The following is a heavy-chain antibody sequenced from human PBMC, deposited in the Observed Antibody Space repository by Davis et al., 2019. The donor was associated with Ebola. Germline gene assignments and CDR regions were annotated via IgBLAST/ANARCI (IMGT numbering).Heavy chain of an antibody. V-gene: IGHV3-23*01. D-gene: IGHD6-13*01. CDR1: GFTFSSYA. J-gene: IGHJ4*02. CDR3: AKQFLDWQQLVVVFDY. CDR2: ISGSGGST. Sequence: GESLKISCAASGFTFSSYAMSWVRQAPGKGLEWVSAISGSGGSTYYADSVKGRFTISRDNSKNTLYLQMNSLRAEDTAVYYCAKQFLDWQQLVVVFDYWGQGTLVTVSS.